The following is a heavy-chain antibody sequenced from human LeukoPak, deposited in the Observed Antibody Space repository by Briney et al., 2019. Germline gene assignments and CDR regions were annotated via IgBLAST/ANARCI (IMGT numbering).Heavy chain of an antibody. D-gene: IGHD1-26*01. V-gene: IGHV5-51*01. CDR3: ARGSIVGATRNYFDY. Sequence: GESLKISCKGSGYSFTSYWIGWVRQMPGKGLEWMGIIYPGDSDTRYSPSFQGQVTISADKSISTAYLQWSSLKASDTAMYYRARGSIVGATRNYFDYWGQGTLVTVSS. CDR1: GYSFTSYW. CDR2: IYPGDSDT. J-gene: IGHJ4*02.